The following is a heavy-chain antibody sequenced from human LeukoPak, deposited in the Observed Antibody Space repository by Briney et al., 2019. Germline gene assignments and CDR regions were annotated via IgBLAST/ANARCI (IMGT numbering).Heavy chain of an antibody. V-gene: IGHV4-4*02. CDR1: GGSISSSNW. Sequence: SETLSLTCAVSGGSISSSNWWSWVRQPPGKGLEWIGEIYHSGSTNYNPSLKSRVTISVDKSKNQFSLKLSSVTAADTAVYYCARDPTTMVREINAFDIWGQGTMVTVSS. D-gene: IGHD3-10*01. CDR2: IYHSGST. J-gene: IGHJ3*02. CDR3: ARDPTTMVREINAFDI.